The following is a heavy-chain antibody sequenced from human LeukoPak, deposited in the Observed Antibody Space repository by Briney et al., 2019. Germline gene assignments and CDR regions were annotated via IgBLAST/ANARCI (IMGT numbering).Heavy chain of an antibody. CDR3: ARDGEGGGPSGAFDI. J-gene: IGHJ3*02. CDR1: GGSISSGGYY. V-gene: IGHV4-31*03. CDR2: IYYSGST. D-gene: IGHD3-16*01. Sequence: SETLSLTCTVSGGSISSGGYYWSWIRQHPGKGLEWIGYIYYSGSTYYNPSLKSRVTISVDMSKNQFSLKLSSVTAADTAVFYCARDGEGGGPSGAFDIWGQGTMVTVSS.